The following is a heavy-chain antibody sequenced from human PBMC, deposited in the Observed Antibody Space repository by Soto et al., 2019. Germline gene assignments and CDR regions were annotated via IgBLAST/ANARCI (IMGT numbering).Heavy chain of an antibody. D-gene: IGHD3-3*01. CDR3: AQTIFGVVIPYYYYGMDV. Sequence: SVKGYCKASGGTFSSYAISWVRQAPGQVLEWMGGIIPIFGTANYAQKFQGRVTITADESTSTAYMELSSLRSEDTAVYYCAQTIFGVVIPYYYYGMDVWGQGTTVTV. J-gene: IGHJ6*02. V-gene: IGHV1-69*01. CDR1: GGTFSSYA. CDR2: IIPIFGTA.